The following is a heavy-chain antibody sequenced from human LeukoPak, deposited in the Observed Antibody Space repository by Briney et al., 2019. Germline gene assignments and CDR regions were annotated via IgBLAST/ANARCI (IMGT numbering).Heavy chain of an antibody. J-gene: IGHJ4*02. D-gene: IGHD3-10*01. CDR2: ISGSGGST. Sequence: PGGSLRLSCAASGFTFSSYGMSWVRQAPGKGLEWVSAISGSGGSTYYADSVKGRFTISRDNSKNTLYLQMNSLRAEDTAVYYCAKEIRTLQYYYGPGIDYWGQGTLVTASS. V-gene: IGHV3-23*01. CDR1: GFTFSSYG. CDR3: AKEIRTLQYYYGPGIDY.